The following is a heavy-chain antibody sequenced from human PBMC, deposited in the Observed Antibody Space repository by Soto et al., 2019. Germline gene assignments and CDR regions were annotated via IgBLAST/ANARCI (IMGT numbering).Heavy chain of an antibody. CDR2: INAGNGNT. CDR1: GYTFTSYA. Sequence: ASVKVSCKASGYTFTSYAMHWVRQAPGQRLEWMGWINAGNGNTKYSQKFQGRVTITRDTSASTAYMELSSLRSEDTAVYYCARDRRITIFGVVMHSHFYYYYGMDFWGQGSTVTVSS. CDR3: ARDRRITIFGVVMHSHFYYYYGMDF. V-gene: IGHV1-3*01. J-gene: IGHJ6*02. D-gene: IGHD3-3*01.